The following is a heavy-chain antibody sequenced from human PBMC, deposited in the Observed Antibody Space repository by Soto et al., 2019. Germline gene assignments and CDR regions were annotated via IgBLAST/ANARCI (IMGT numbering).Heavy chain of an antibody. V-gene: IGHV1-24*01. Sequence: ASVKVSGKVSGFTLTTLSMHRVRKAQGKGLEWMGGFDSEGGETIYAQKAQGRVTMTEDTATDTAYMELSSLRSEDTAVYYCATVDSRRYYDSSGLRAWDYWG. CDR3: ATVDSRRYYDSSGLRAWDY. J-gene: IGHJ4*01. CDR1: GFTLTTLS. D-gene: IGHD3-22*01. CDR2: FDSEGGET.